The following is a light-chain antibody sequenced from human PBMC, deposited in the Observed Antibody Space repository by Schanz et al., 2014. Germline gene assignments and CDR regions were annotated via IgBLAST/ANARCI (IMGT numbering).Light chain of an antibody. CDR2: DVT. CDR3: SSYTSSSTRV. CDR1: SSDIGRYNY. Sequence: QSALTQPPSASGSPGQSVTISCTGTSSDIGRYNYVSWYQHHPGKAPKLLIYDVTKRPSGVSNRFSGSKSGNTASLTISGLQAEDEADYYCSSYTSSSTRVFGGGTKLTVL. V-gene: IGLV2-14*01. J-gene: IGLJ2*01.